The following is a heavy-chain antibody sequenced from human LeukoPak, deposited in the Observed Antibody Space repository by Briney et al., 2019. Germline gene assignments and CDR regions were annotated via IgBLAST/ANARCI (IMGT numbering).Heavy chain of an antibody. CDR1: GYTFTSYD. D-gene: IGHD2-15*01. Sequence: GASVKVSCKASGYTFTSYDINWVRQATGQGLEWMGWMNPNSGNTGYAQKFQGRVTMTRNTSISTAYMELSSLRSEDTAVYYCARDGRYCGGGGCSDAFDIWGQGTMVTVSS. CDR3: ARDGRYCGGGGCSDAFDI. V-gene: IGHV1-8*01. J-gene: IGHJ3*02. CDR2: MNPNSGNT.